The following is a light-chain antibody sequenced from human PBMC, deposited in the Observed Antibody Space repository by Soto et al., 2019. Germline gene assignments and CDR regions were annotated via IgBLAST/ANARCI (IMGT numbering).Light chain of an antibody. Sequence: DIVMTQSPATLSRSVGDRVTITCRASQYINTWLAWYQHKPGKAPRLLIYQASIRATGVPARFSASGTGTEFTLTISVVQPDDFAVYYCHHRHSWPGAFGQGTKVDI. CDR1: QYINTW. CDR3: HHRHSWPGA. V-gene: IGKV3-11*01. J-gene: IGKJ1*01. CDR2: QAS.